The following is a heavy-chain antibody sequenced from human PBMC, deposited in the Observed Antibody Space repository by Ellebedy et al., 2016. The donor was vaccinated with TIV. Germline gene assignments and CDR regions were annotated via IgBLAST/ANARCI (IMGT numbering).Heavy chain of an antibody. J-gene: IGHJ4*02. Sequence: GESLKISXAASGFTFSSYAMHWVRQAPGKGLEWVAVISYDGSNKYYADSVKGRFTISRDNSKNTLYLQMNSLRAEDTAVYYCARGGSPEVGATTPFDYWGQGTLVTVSS. V-gene: IGHV3-30-3*01. D-gene: IGHD1-26*01. CDR1: GFTFSSYA. CDR3: ARGGSPEVGATTPFDY. CDR2: ISYDGSNK.